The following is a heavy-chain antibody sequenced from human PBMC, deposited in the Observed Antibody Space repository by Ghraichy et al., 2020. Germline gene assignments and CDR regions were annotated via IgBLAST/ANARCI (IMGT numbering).Heavy chain of an antibody. Sequence: SETLSLTCTVSGGSISSDDYYWSWIRQPPGKGLEWIGYIYYSGSTHYNPSLKSRVTISVDTSKNQFSLKLSSVTAADTAVYYCARVEGGFCSGSSCYSWGQGCLVTVSS. V-gene: IGHV4-30-4*01. D-gene: IGHD2-15*01. J-gene: IGHJ4*02. CDR1: GGSISSDDYY. CDR3: ARVEGGFCSGSSCYS. CDR2: IYYSGST.